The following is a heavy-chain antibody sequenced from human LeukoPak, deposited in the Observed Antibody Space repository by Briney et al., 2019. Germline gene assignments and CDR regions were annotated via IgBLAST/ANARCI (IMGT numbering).Heavy chain of an antibody. D-gene: IGHD6-13*01. CDR2: ISGSGGST. CDR1: GFTFSSYA. CDR3: AKDGFTAGTSPRIRFDY. V-gene: IGHV3-23*01. J-gene: IGHJ4*02. Sequence: AGGSLRLSCAASGFTFSSYAMSWVRQAPGKGLEWVSAISGSGGSTYHTDSVKGRFTISRDNSKNTLYLQMNSLRAEDTAVYYCAKDGFTAGTSPRIRFDYWGQGTLVTVSS.